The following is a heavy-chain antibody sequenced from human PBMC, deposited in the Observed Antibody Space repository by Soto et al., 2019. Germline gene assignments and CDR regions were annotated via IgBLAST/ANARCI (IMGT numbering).Heavy chain of an antibody. CDR1: GGSMSSYY. Sequence: ETLSLSCTVSGGSMSSYYWSWIRQPAGKGLEWIGRIYTSGSTNYNPSLKSRVTMSVDTSKNQFSLKLSSVTAADTAVYYCARDPMTSNWFDPWGQGTLVTVSS. D-gene: IGHD2-21*02. CDR2: IYTSGST. CDR3: ARDPMTSNWFDP. J-gene: IGHJ5*02. V-gene: IGHV4-4*07.